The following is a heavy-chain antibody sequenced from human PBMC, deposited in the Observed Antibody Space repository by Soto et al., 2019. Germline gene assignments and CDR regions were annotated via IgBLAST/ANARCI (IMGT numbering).Heavy chain of an antibody. CDR1: GFTFSSYG. CDR3: ATDPAQLLRVYNWFDP. V-gene: IGHV3-30*03. J-gene: IGHJ5*02. Sequence: GGSLRLSCAASGFTFSSYGMHWVRQAPGKGLEWVAVISYDGSNKYYADSVKGRFTISRDNSKNALYLQMNSLRAEDTAVYYCATDPAQLLRVYNWFDPWGQGTLVTVSS. D-gene: IGHD2-8*01. CDR2: ISYDGSNK.